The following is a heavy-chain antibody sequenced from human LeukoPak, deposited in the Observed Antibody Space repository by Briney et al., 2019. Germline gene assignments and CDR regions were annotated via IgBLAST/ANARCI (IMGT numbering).Heavy chain of an antibody. D-gene: IGHD3-3*01. V-gene: IGHV4-34*01. CDR3: AREGGGVANFDY. J-gene: IGHJ4*02. CDR2: INHSGST. Sequence: SETLSLTCAVYGGSFSGYYWSWTRQPPGKGLEWIGEINHSGSTNYNPSLKSRVTISVDTSKNQFSLKLSSVTAADTAVYYCAREGGGVANFDYWGQGTLVTVSS. CDR1: GGSFSGYY.